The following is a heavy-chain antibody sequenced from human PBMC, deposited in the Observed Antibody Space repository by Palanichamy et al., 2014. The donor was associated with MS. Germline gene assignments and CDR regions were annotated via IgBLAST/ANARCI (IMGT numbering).Heavy chain of an antibody. CDR3: ARVVWSGYYQTFDP. V-gene: IGHV4-39*01. Sequence: QLQLQESGPGLVKPSETLSLTCTVSGGSISSSSYYWGWIRQPPGKGLEWIGSIYYSGSTYYNPSLKSRVIISVATSKNQFSLKLSSVTAADTALYYCARVVWSGYYQTFDPWGQGTLVTVSS. CDR2: IYYSGST. D-gene: IGHD3-3*01. CDR1: GGSISSSSYY. J-gene: IGHJ5*02.